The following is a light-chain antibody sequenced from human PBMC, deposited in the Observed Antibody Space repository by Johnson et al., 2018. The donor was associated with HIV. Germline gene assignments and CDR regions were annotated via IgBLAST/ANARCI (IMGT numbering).Light chain of an antibody. J-gene: IGLJ1*01. Sequence: QSVLTQPPSASGTPGQRVTISCSGSNSNIGNNYVSWYQQVPGTAPKLLIYDNNKRPSGIPDRFSGSKSGTSATLGITGLQTGDEAGYYCGTWDSSLRAYVFGTGTKVTVL. CDR2: DNN. CDR1: NSNIGNNY. CDR3: GTWDSSLRAYV. V-gene: IGLV1-51*01.